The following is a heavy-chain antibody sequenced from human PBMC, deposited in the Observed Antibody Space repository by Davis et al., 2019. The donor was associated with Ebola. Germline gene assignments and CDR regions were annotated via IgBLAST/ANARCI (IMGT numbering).Heavy chain of an antibody. V-gene: IGHV4-59*01. CDR3: ARAASATYYYYYGMDV. J-gene: IGHJ6*02. Sequence: MPGGSLRLSCSVSGGSITSSYWSWIRQPPGKALEWIGFTSYSWTTDYNPSLKGRVTMSIDTSRNHISLKLTSVTAADTAVYYCARAASATYYYYYGMDVWGQGTTVTVAS. CDR2: TSYSWTT. D-gene: IGHD2-15*01. CDR1: GGSITSSY.